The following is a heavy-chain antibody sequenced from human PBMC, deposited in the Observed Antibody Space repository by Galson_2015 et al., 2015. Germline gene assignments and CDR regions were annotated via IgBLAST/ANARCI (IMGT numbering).Heavy chain of an antibody. CDR1: GYTFTSYD. CDR3: ARSLQAGYYRH. V-gene: IGHV1-18*01. CDR2: ISANNGNT. D-gene: IGHD3-9*01. J-gene: IGHJ4*02. Sequence: QSGAEVKKPGASVKVSCTASGYTFTSYDISWVRQAPGQGLEWMGWISANNGNTNYAQKFQGRVTMTTDTSTSTAYMELRSLRSDDTAVYFCARSLQAGYYRHWGQGTLVIVS.